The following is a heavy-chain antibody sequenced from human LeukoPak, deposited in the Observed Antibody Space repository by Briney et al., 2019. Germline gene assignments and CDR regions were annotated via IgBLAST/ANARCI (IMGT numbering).Heavy chain of an antibody. CDR3: AKGSSSTITARLNY. J-gene: IGHJ4*02. CDR2: ISGSGDNT. Sequence: GGSLRLPCAASGFTFSNYAMSWVRQAPGKGLEWVSGISGSGDNTYYADSVKGRFTVSRDNSKNTLYLQMNSLRSDDTAAYFCAKGSSSTITARLNYWGQGTLVTVSS. CDR1: GFTFSNYA. V-gene: IGHV3-23*01. D-gene: IGHD6-6*01.